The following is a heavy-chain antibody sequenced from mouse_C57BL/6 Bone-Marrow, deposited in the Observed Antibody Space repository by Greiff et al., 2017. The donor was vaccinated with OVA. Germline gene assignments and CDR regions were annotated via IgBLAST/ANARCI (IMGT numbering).Heavy chain of an antibody. CDR2: IDPEDGET. V-gene: IGHV14-2*01. CDR1: GFNIKDYY. Sequence: EVQLQQSGAELVKPGASVKLSCTASGFNIKDYYMHWVKQRTEQGLEWIGRIDPEDGETKYAPKFQGKATITADTSSNTAYLQLSSLTSEDTAVYYCADGSSQYYFDYWGQGTTLTVSS. D-gene: IGHD1-1*01. CDR3: ADGSSQYYFDY. J-gene: IGHJ2*01.